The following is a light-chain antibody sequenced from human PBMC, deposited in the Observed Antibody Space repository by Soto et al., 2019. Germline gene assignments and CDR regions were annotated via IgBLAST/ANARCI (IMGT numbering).Light chain of an antibody. CDR1: QGISNY. J-gene: IGKJ1*01. CDR2: AAS. V-gene: IGKV1-27*01. CDR3: QQYNNWPPWT. Sequence: DIQMTQSPSSLSASVGDRVTITCRASQGISNYVAWYQQKPGEVPKVLIYAASTLQPGVASRFSGSGSGTDFTLTISSLQPEDVATYYCQQYNNWPPWTFGQGTKVEIK.